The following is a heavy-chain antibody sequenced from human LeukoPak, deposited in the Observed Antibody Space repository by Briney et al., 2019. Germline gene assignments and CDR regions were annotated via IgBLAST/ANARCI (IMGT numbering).Heavy chain of an antibody. CDR2: ISSSSSYI. J-gene: IGHJ5*02. D-gene: IGHD4-23*01. Sequence: VGSLRLSCAASGFTFRSYSMNWVRQAPGKGLEWVSSISSSSSYIYYADSVKGRFTISRDNAKNSLYLQMNRLRAKDTAVYYCARSHGGNSSWFDPWGQGTLVTVSS. CDR1: GFTFRSYS. V-gene: IGHV3-21*01. CDR3: ARSHGGNSSWFDP.